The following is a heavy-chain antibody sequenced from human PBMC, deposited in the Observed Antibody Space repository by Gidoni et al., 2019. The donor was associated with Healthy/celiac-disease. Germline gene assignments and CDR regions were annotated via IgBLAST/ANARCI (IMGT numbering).Heavy chain of an antibody. V-gene: IGHV3-21*01. J-gene: IGHJ4*02. D-gene: IGHD1-1*01. CDR3: ARVGTTGTFADY. CDR1: GFTFSSYS. Sequence: EVQLLEYGGGLLRPGGSLRLSCAASGFTFSSYSMNGVRQAPGKGLEWGSSISSSSSYIYYADSVKGRFTISRDNAKNSLYLQMNSLRAEDTAVYYCARVGTTGTFADYWGQGTLVTVSS. CDR2: ISSSSSYI.